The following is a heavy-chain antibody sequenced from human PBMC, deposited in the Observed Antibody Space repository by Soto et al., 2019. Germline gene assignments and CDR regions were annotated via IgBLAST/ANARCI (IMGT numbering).Heavy chain of an antibody. CDR1: GGTFSSYA. Sequence: QVQLVQSGAEVKKPGSSVKVSCKASGGTFSSYAISWVRQAPGQGLEWMGGIIPIFGTANYAQKFQGRVTITADESTRTADRELSSLRSEDTAVYYCARGGGVVVTATYYFDYWGQGTLVTVSS. CDR3: ARGGGVVVTATYYFDY. J-gene: IGHJ4*02. CDR2: IIPIFGTA. D-gene: IGHD2-21*02. V-gene: IGHV1-69*12.